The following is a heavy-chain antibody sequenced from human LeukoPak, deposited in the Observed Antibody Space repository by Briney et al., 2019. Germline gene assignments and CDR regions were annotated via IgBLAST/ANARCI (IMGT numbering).Heavy chain of an antibody. J-gene: IGHJ4*02. Sequence: PGGSLRLSCAASGFTFSSYAMSWVRQAPGKGLEWVSAISGSGGSTYYADSVKGRFTISRDNSKNTLYLQMNSLRAEDTAVYYCAKRIVGARAEGAXFDYWGQGTLVTVSS. CDR3: AKRIVGARAEGAXFDY. CDR2: ISGSGGST. V-gene: IGHV3-23*01. D-gene: IGHD1-26*01. CDR1: GFTFSSYA.